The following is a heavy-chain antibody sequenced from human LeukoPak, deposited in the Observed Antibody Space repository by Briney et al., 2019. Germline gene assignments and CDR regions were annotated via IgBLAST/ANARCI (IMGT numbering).Heavy chain of an antibody. CDR2: TNTNSGGT. CDR1: GYSFTGYY. CDR3: ARDWGYFDSRGYCDY. Sequence: ASVKVSCKASGYSFTGYYMHWVRQAPGQGLEWMGWTNTNSGGTNYAQKFQGRVTMTRDTSISTAYMELSRLRPDDTAVYYCARDWGYFDSRGYCDYWGQGTLVTVSS. J-gene: IGHJ4*02. V-gene: IGHV1-2*02. D-gene: IGHD3-22*01.